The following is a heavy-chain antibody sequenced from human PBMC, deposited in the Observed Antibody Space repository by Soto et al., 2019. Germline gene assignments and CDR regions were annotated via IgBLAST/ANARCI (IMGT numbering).Heavy chain of an antibody. CDR3: TTVLLWFGDYGGYFDY. Sequence: EVQLVESGGGLVKPGGSLRLACGASGFTFSNAWMSWVRQAPGKGLEWVGRIKRKTDGWTTDYAAPVKGRFTISRDDSKNTLYLQMNSLKTEDTAVYYCTTVLLWFGDYGGYFDYWGQGTLVTVSS. CDR1: GFTFSNAW. CDR2: IKRKTDGWTT. V-gene: IGHV3-15*01. D-gene: IGHD3-10*01. J-gene: IGHJ4*02.